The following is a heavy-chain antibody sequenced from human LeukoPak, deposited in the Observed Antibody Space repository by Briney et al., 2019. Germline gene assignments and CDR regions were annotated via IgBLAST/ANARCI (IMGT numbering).Heavy chain of an antibody. CDR2: LKLYDGSI. Sequence: GASVKVSCKASGYTFIRYHMHWVRQAPGQGLEWIGVLKLYDGSISHAQKFQGRVTMTRDTSTSTVYMELSSLRSEDTAVYYCAKDFGIGSVVIDYWGQGTLVTVSS. CDR1: GYTFIRYH. V-gene: IGHV1-46*01. J-gene: IGHJ4*02. CDR3: AKDFGIGSVVIDY. D-gene: IGHD2-15*01.